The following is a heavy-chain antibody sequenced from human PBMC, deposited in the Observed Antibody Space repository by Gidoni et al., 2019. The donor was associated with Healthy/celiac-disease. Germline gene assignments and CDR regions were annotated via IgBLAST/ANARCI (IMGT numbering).Heavy chain of an antibody. CDR3: TTDHRVVVPAAPPPLDY. D-gene: IGHD2-2*01. J-gene: IGHJ4*02. Sequence: LSWIFLAPGKGLEWVGRIKSKTDGGTTDYAAPVKGRFTISRDDSKNTLYLQMNSLKTEDTAVYYCTTDHRVVVPAAPPPLDYWGQGTLVTVSS. V-gene: IGHV3-15*01. CDR2: IKSKTDGGTT.